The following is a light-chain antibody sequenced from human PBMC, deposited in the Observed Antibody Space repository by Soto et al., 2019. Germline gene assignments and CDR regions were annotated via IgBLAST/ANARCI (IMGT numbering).Light chain of an antibody. CDR1: QNIRNY. V-gene: IGKV1-39*01. Sequence: DIQMTQSPSSLSASVGDRVTITCRASQNIRNYLNWYQRRPGKTPNLLVYAASNLRGGVPSRFSGGGSGTDFTLTISSLQPEDFATYYCQQIHSTSSYTFGQGTKVDIK. CDR3: QQIHSTSSYT. J-gene: IGKJ2*01. CDR2: AAS.